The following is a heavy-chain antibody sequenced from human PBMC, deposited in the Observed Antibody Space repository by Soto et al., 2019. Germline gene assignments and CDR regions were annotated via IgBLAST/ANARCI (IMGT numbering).Heavy chain of an antibody. J-gene: IGHJ6*02. CDR3: ARGWGYFDSSGFPYLYAMDV. V-gene: IGHV3-7*01. Sequence: GGSLRLSCAASGFTFSTYWMSWVRQAPGKGLEWVANIKEDGSEKYYVDSVEGRFTISRDNAKNPLYLQMTTLRAEDTALYYCARGWGYFDSSGFPYLYAMDVWGQGTTVTVSS. CDR1: GFTFSTYW. CDR2: IKEDGSEK. D-gene: IGHD3-22*01.